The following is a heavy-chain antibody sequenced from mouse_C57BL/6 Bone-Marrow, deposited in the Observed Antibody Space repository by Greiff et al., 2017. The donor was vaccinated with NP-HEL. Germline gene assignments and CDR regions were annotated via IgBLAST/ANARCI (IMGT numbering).Heavy chain of an antibody. V-gene: IGHV5-4*01. Sequence: EVQLVESGGGLVKPGGSLKLSCAASGFTFSSYAMSWVRQTPEKRLEWVATISDGGSYTYYPDNVKGRFTISRDNAKNNLYLQMSHLKSEDTAMYYWARTDGFAYWGQGTLVTVSA. CDR3: ARTDGFAY. J-gene: IGHJ3*01. CDR2: ISDGGSYT. CDR1: GFTFSSYA.